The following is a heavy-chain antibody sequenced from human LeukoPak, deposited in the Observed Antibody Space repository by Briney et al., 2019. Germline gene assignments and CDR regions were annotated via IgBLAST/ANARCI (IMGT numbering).Heavy chain of an antibody. CDR2: ISSSYIT. Sequence: GGSLRLSCAASGSTFSSDSMNWVRQAPGKGPEWVSYISSSYITYYADSVKGRFTISRDNAKNSLYLQMNSLRAEDTAVYYCARQVTTYDFWGHGTLVTVSS. J-gene: IGHJ4*01. D-gene: IGHD4-17*01. V-gene: IGHV3-48*01. CDR1: GSTFSSDS. CDR3: ARQVTTYDF.